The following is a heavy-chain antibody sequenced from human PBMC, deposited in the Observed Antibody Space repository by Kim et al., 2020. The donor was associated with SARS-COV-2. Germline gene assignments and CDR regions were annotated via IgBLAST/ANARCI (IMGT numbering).Heavy chain of an antibody. J-gene: IGHJ3*02. CDR2: IKSQIDGGTT. V-gene: IGHV3-15*01. CDR3: STAALLVRRSSQNDAFDI. Sequence: GGSLRLSCAASGFTFSNAWMSWVRQAPGKGLEWVGRIKSQIDGGTTDYVAPVKGRFTISRDDSKNTLYLQMNSLKTEDTAVYYCSTAALLVRRSSQNDAFDIWGQGTMVTVSS. CDR1: GFTFSNAW. D-gene: IGHD1-26*01.